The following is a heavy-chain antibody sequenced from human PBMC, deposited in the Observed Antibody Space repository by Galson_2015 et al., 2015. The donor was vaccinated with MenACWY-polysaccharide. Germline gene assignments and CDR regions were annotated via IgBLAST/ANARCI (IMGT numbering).Heavy chain of an antibody. D-gene: IGHD3-9*01. V-gene: IGHV4-34*01. CDR1: GGSFSGYY. Sequence: ETLSLTCAVYGGSFSGYYWSWLRRPPGKGLEWIGEINHSGSTNYNPSLKSRVTISVDTSKNQFSLKLSSVTAADTAVYYCARAFVLRYFDVWGQGTMVTVSS. CDR2: INHSGST. J-gene: IGHJ3*01. CDR3: ARAFVLRYFDV.